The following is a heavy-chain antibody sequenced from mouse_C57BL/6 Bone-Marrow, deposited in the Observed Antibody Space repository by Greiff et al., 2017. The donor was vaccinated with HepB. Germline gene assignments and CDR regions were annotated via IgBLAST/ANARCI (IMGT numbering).Heavy chain of an antibody. D-gene: IGHD2-12*01. J-gene: IGHJ4*01. Sequence: EVQGVESGGGLVQPKGSLKLSCAASGFSFNTYAMNWVRQAPGKGLEWVARIRSKSNNYATDYADSVKARFTISRDDSESMLYLRMNNLKPDDTAIDYCVRPLRYYSMDYWGQGTSVTVSS. CDR2: IRSKSNNYAT. CDR1: GFSFNTYA. CDR3: VRPLRYYSMDY. V-gene: IGHV10-1*01.